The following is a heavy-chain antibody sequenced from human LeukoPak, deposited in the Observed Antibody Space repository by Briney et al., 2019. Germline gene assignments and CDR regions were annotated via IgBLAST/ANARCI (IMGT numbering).Heavy chain of an antibody. CDR1: GYTFTGYY. J-gene: IGHJ4*02. D-gene: IGHD2-2*01. V-gene: IGHV1-2*06. CDR3: ARDYCSSTSCLFDY. CDR2: INPNSGDT. Sequence: ASVKVSCKASGYTFTGYYMHWVRQAPGQGLEWMGRINPNSGDTNYAQKIQGRVTMTRDTSISTAYVELSRLRSDDTAVYYCARDYCSSTSCLFDYWGQGTLVTVSS.